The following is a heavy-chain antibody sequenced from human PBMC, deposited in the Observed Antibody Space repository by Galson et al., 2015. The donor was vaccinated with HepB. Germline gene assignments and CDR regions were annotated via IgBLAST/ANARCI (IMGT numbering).Heavy chain of an antibody. CDR2: IWYDGSNK. D-gene: IGHD6-13*01. J-gene: IGHJ4*02. Sequence: SLRLSCAASGFTFSSYGMHWVRQAPGKGLEWVAVIWYDGSNKYYADSVKGRFTISRDNSKNTLYLQMNSLRAEDTAVYYCARDPGPHSSWYYFDYWGQGTLVTVSS. CDR1: GFTFSSYG. CDR3: ARDPGPHSSWYYFDY. V-gene: IGHV3-33*08.